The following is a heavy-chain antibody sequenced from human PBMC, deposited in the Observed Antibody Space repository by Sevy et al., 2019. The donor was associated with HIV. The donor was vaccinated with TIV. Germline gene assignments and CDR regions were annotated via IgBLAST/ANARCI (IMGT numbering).Heavy chain of an antibody. CDR3: ARDLTTVTTFSSVLDI. J-gene: IGHJ3*02. D-gene: IGHD4-17*01. V-gene: IGHV3-30-3*01. Sequence: GGSLRLSCAASGFTFSSYAMHWVRQAPGKGLEWVAVISYDGSNKYYADSVKGRFTISRDNSKNTLYLQMNSLRAEDTAVYYRARDLTTVTTFSSVLDIWGQGTMVTVSS. CDR1: GFTFSSYA. CDR2: ISYDGSNK.